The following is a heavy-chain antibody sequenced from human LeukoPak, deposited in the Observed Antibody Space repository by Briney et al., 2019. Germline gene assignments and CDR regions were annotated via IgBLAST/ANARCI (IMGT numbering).Heavy chain of an antibody. V-gene: IGHV4-4*02. D-gene: IGHD6-13*01. CDR3: ARGKGIAAQVN. Sequence: TSETLSLTCAVSGGSISSSNWWSWVRQPPGKGLEWIGEIYHSGSTNYNPSLKSRVTISVDTSKNQFSLKLSSVTAADTAVYYCARGKGIAAQVNWGQGTLVTVSS. J-gene: IGHJ4*02. CDR1: GGSISSSNW. CDR2: IYHSGST.